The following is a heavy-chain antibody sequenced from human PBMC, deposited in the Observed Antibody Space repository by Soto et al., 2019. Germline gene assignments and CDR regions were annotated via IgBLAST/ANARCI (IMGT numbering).Heavy chain of an antibody. J-gene: IGHJ5*02. Sequence: GASVKVSCKASGYTFTSYYMRWVRQAPGQGLEWMGIINPSGGSTSYAQKFQCRVTMTRDTSTSTVYMELSSLRSEDTAVYYCARFSGSIAAARTGNNWIDPSGQGTLVTVSS. CDR2: INPSGGST. CDR3: ARFSGSIAAARTGNNWIDP. D-gene: IGHD6-13*01. CDR1: GYTFTSYY. V-gene: IGHV1-46*01.